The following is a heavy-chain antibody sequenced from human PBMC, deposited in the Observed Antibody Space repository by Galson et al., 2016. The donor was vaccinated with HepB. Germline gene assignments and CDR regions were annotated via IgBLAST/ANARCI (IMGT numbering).Heavy chain of an antibody. CDR2: ISGSGGSA. Sequence: SLRLSCAASGFTFNNYAVTWVRQAPGKGLEWVSAISGSGGSAYYADSVKGRFTISRDNSKNTLYLQMNSLRAEDTAVYYCAKANWGYCGGGTCSYFDYWGQGTLVTVSS. CDR3: AKANWGYCGGGTCSYFDY. D-gene: IGHD2-15*01. CDR1: GFTFNNYA. J-gene: IGHJ4*02. V-gene: IGHV3-23*01.